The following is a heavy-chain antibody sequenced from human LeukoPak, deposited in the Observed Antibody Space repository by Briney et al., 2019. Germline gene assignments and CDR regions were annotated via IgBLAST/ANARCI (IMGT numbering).Heavy chain of an antibody. CDR3: ARDKEPQYYYDSSGYY. CDR2: INTNTGNP. V-gene: IGHV7-4-1*02. CDR1: GYTFTSYA. Sequence: ASVKVSCKASGYTFTSYAMNWVRQAPGQGLEWMGWINTNTGNPTYAQGFTGRFVFSLDTSVSTAYLQISSLKAEDTAVYYCARDKEPQYYYDSSGYYWGQGTLVTVSS. D-gene: IGHD3-22*01. J-gene: IGHJ4*02.